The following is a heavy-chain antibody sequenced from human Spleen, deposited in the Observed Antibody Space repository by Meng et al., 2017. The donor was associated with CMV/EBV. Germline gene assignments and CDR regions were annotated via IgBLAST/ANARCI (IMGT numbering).Heavy chain of an antibody. J-gene: IGHJ6*02. V-gene: IGHV3-23*03. CDR3: AKGSSLRVPVDDYYYYGMDV. Sequence: GESLKISCAAFGFTFSSYAMSWVRQAPGKGLEWVSVIYSGGSSTYYADSVKGRFTISRDNSKNTLYLQMNSLRAEDTAVYYCAKGSSLRVPVDDYYYYGMDVWGQGTTVTVSS. CDR2: IYSGGSST. CDR1: GFTFSSYA. D-gene: IGHD2-2*01.